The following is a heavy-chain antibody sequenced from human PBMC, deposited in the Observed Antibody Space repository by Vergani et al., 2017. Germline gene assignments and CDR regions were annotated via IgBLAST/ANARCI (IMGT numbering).Heavy chain of an antibody. CDR3: ARKDWLLGDDAFDI. V-gene: IGHV1-8*01. D-gene: IGHD3-9*01. CDR1: GYTFTSYD. CDR2: MNPNSGNT. J-gene: IGHJ3*02. Sequence: QVQLVQSGAEVKKPGASVTVSCKASGYTFTSYDINWVRQATGQGLEWMGWMNPNSGNTGYAQKFQGRVTMTRNTSISTAYMELSSLRSEDTAVYYCARKDWLLGDDAFDIWGQGTMVTVSS.